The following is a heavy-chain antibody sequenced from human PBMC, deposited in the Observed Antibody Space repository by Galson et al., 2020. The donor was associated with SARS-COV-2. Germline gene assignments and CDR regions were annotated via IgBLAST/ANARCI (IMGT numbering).Heavy chain of an antibody. J-gene: IGHJ4*02. CDR3: ARGLFQTTMVIVVFTSGSFYFDS. CDR1: GRSFSGHY. Sequence: SETLSLTCAVYGRSFSGHYWSWIRQSPGKGLEWIGEITQSGSVNYNPPLKSRVTISADTSKNQFSLELRSVTAADTAVYYCARGLFQTTMVIVVFTSGSFYFDSWGQGTLVSVSS. V-gene: IGHV4-34*01. D-gene: IGHD3-22*01. CDR2: ITQSGSV.